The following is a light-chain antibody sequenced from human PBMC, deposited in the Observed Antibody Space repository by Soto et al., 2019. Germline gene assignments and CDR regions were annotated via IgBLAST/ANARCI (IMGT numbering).Light chain of an antibody. CDR3: CSYTATSTFV. V-gene: IGLV2-14*03. J-gene: IGLJ2*01. Sequence: QSALTQPASVSGSPGQSITISCTGTSSDVGDSDHVSWYQQHPGKVPKLMIYEVFRRPSGISDRFSGSKSGNTASLTISGLQAEDEAHYYCCSYTATSTFVFGGGTKLTVL. CDR1: SSDVGDSDH. CDR2: EVF.